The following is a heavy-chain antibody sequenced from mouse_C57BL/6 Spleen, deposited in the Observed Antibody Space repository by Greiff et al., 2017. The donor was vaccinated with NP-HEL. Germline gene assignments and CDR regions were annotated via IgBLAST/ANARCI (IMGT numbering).Heavy chain of an antibody. J-gene: IGHJ3*01. D-gene: IGHD2-4*01. CDR3: ARSVYYDYGVFAY. Sequence: VQLQQSGPELVKPGASVKISCKASGYSFTGYYMNWVKQSPEKSLEWIGEINPSTGGTTYNQKFKAKATLTVDKSSSTAYMQLKSLTSEDSAVYYCARSVYYDYGVFAYWGQGTLVTVSA. V-gene: IGHV1-42*01. CDR2: INPSTGGT. CDR1: GYSFTGYY.